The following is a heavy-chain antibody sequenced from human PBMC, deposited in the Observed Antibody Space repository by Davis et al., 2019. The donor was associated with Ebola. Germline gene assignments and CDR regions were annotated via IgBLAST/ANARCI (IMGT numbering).Heavy chain of an antibody. CDR3: ARMIRGIATDGRFDP. CDR1: GFTFKNYG. D-gene: IGHD6-13*01. Sequence: GESLKISCAASGFTFKNYGMHWVRQAAGKGLEWVASISSWSDYIYYADSVRGRFTISRDTSKNTVFLEMNSLRADDTAVYYCARMIRGIATDGRFDPWGQGTLVTASS. J-gene: IGHJ5*02. CDR2: ISSWSDYI. V-gene: IGHV3-21*04.